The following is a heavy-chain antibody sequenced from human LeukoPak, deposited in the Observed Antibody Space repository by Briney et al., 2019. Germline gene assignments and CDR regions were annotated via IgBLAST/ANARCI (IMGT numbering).Heavy chain of an antibody. CDR3: ARGAINFDY. J-gene: IGHJ4*02. Sequence: SETLSLTCTVSGDSINNYYWSWIRQPPGKGLEWIGYIYYSGTTNYNPSLKSRVSISVDTSKNQFSLKLSSVTAADTAVYYCARGAINFDYWGQGTLVSVSS. CDR1: GDSINNYY. V-gene: IGHV4-59*01. CDR2: IYYSGTT. D-gene: IGHD3-9*01.